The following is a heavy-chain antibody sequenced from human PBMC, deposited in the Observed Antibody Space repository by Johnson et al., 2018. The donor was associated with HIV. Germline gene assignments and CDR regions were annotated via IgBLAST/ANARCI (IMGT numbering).Heavy chain of an antibody. CDR3: ATRDPTYRPGAFDL. J-gene: IGHJ3*01. CDR1: GFTFSDYY. D-gene: IGHD1-14*01. V-gene: IGHV3-11*04. CDR2: ISSSGSTI. Sequence: QVQLVESGGGLVKPGGSLRLSCAASGFTFSDYYMSWIRQAPGKGLEWVSYISSSGSTIYYADSVNGRFIISRDNAKNSLYLQMNSLRAEDTAVYYCATRDPTYRPGAFDLWGQGTMVTVSS.